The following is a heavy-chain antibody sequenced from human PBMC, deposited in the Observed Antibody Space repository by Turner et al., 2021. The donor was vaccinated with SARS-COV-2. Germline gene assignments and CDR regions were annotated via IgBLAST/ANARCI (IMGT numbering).Heavy chain of an antibody. CDR3: ASIAAADAKDYHYYGMDV. J-gene: IGHJ6*02. CDR2: MSSSSSYI. D-gene: IGHD6-13*01. Sequence: EVQLVESGGGLVKPGGSLRLSCAASGFTLSSYSMNWVRQPPGKGLEWVSSMSSSSSYIYYADSVKGRFTISRDNAKNSLYLQMNSLRAEDTAVYYCASIAAADAKDYHYYGMDVWGQGTTVTVSS. CDR1: GFTLSSYS. V-gene: IGHV3-21*01.